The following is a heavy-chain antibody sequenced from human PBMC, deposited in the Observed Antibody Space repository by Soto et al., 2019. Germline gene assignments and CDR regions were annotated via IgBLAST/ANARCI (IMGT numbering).Heavy chain of an antibody. Sequence: QVQLVQSGAEVKKPGSSVKVSCKASGGTFRSYVTSWVRQAPGQGLEWLVGIIPMYGTTYYAQTFQGRVTIRADESTSTAFMELSSLRSEDTAVYYCARIGTLDWIDDYWGQGTLVTVSS. V-gene: IGHV1-69*12. CDR3: ARIGTLDWIDDY. CDR1: GGTFRSYV. D-gene: IGHD1-1*01. J-gene: IGHJ4*02. CDR2: IIPMYGTT.